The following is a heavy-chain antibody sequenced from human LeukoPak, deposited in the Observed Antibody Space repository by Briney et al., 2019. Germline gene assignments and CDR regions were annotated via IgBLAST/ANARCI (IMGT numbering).Heavy chain of an antibody. D-gene: IGHD3-22*01. CDR3: ARGPIRHYYDSSGYYPNDAFDI. V-gene: IGHV3-20*04. CDR2: INWNGGST. CDR1: GFTFSSYS. Sequence: GGSLRLSCAASGFTFSSYSMSWVRQAPGKGLEWVSGINWNGGSTGYADSVKGRFTISRDNAKNSLYLQMNSLRAEDTALYYCARGPIRHYYDSSGYYPNDAFDIWGQGTMVTVSS. J-gene: IGHJ3*02.